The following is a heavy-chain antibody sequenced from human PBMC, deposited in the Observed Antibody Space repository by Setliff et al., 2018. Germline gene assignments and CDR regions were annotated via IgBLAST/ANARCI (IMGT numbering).Heavy chain of an antibody. D-gene: IGHD3-16*01. Sequence: ASVKVSCKASGDPFNAYGVSWVRQAPGQGLEWMGAIIPVLGMTDYAQKFQGRLTITADQSTTTVYMELSSLRFDDTALYYCAIGGGYCDFFDCFPFDNWGQGFLVTVSS. J-gene: IGHJ4*02. CDR3: AIGGGYCDFFDCFPFDN. CDR2: IIPVLGMT. CDR1: GDPFNAYG. V-gene: IGHV1-69*10.